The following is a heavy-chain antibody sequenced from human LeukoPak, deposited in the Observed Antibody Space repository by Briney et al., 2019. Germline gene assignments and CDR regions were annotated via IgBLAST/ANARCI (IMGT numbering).Heavy chain of an antibody. CDR2: INPNSGGT. J-gene: IGHJ5*02. D-gene: IGHD2-15*01. CDR1: GYTFTGYY. V-gene: IGHV1-2*02. CDR3: ARDWGYCSGGSCYSDWFDP. Sequence: ASVKVSCKASGYTFTGYYMHWVRQAPGQGLEWMGWINPNSGGTNYAQKFQGRVTMTRDTSISTAYMELSRLRPDDTAVYYCARDWGYCSGGSCYSDWFDPWGQGTLVTVSS.